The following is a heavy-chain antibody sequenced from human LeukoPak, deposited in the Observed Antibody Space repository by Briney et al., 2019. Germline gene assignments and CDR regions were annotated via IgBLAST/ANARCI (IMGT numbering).Heavy chain of an antibody. CDR3: ARGGWSLDP. Sequence: SETLSLTCTVSGGSLSLYYWSWIRQPPGKGLEWIGYIYYSGSTNYKPSLKSRVTMSVDTSKNQISLKLSSVTAADTAVYYCARGGWSLDPWGQGTLVTVSS. J-gene: IGHJ5*02. CDR1: GGSLSLYY. D-gene: IGHD2-15*01. V-gene: IGHV4-59*01. CDR2: IYYSGST.